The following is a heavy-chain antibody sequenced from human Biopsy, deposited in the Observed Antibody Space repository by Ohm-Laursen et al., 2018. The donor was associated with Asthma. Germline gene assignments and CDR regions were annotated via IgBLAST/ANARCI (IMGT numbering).Heavy chain of an antibody. V-gene: IGHV4-39*01. Sequence: GTLSLTCSLSSGSGGYMRSGNYYWGWIRQPPGKGLEWIGSIYYIGTTYYNPSLECRVTVSAERSKNKFSLKLTSVTAADTAVYYCVRGSSSWHHGPFHYYYGLDVWGQGTTATVSS. J-gene: IGHJ6*02. CDR3: VRGSSSWHHGPFHYYYGLDV. CDR1: GGYMRSGNYY. CDR2: IYYIGTT. D-gene: IGHD6-13*01.